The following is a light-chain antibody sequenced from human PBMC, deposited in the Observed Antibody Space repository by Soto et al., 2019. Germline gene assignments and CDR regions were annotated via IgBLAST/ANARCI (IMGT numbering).Light chain of an antibody. CDR3: QQRSNWPIT. V-gene: IGKV3-11*01. CDR1: QSVSSY. J-gene: IGKJ5*01. CDR2: DAS. Sequence: EIVLTQSPATLSLSPGERATLSCKASQSVSSYLAWYQQKPGQAPRLLIYDASNRATGIPARFSGSGSGTDFTLTIRSLEPEDFAVYYCQQRSNWPITFGLGTRLEIK.